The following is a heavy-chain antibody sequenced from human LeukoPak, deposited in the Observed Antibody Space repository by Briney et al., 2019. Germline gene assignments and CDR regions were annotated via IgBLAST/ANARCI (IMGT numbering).Heavy chain of an antibody. Sequence: GGSLRLSCAASGFTFSSYAMHWVRQAPGKGLEWVAVISYDGSNKYYADSVKGRFTISRDNSKNTLYLQMNSLRAEDTAVYYCAKTPLDYYYGMDFWGKGTTVTVSS. V-gene: IGHV3-30*18. J-gene: IGHJ6*04. CDR1: GFTFSSYA. CDR2: ISYDGSNK. CDR3: AKTPLDYYYGMDF.